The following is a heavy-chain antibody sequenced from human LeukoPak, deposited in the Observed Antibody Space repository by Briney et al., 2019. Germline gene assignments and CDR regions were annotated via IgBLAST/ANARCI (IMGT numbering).Heavy chain of an antibody. J-gene: IGHJ4*02. Sequence: SETLSLTCAVSGGSFSGHYWNWIRQPPGKGLEWIGEVNHGGSTNYNPSLKSRVTISVDTSQNQFSLRLSSVTAADTAVYYCARGRYVTTRGGAAAGFLDYWGQGTLVTVSS. CDR1: GGSFSGHY. CDR2: VNHGGST. CDR3: ARGRYVTTRGGAAAGFLDY. D-gene: IGHD6-13*01. V-gene: IGHV4-34*01.